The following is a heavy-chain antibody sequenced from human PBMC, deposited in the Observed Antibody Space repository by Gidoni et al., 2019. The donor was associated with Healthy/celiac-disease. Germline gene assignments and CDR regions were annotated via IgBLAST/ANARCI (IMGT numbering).Heavy chain of an antibody. CDR2: ISYDGSNK. Sequence: QVQLVESGGGVVQPGRSLSLSCAASGFTFSSYGMHWVRQAPGKGLEWVAVISYDGSNKYYADSVKGRFTISRDNSKNTLYLQMNSLRAEDTAVYYCAKSHQHLLWFGEFLDYWGQGTLVTVSS. CDR1: GFTFSSYG. CDR3: AKSHQHLLWFGEFLDY. D-gene: IGHD3-10*01. J-gene: IGHJ4*02. V-gene: IGHV3-30*18.